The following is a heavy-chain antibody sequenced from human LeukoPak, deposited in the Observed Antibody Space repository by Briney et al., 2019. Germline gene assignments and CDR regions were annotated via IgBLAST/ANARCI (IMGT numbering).Heavy chain of an antibody. D-gene: IGHD1-26*01. J-gene: IGHJ6*02. V-gene: IGHV1-46*01. CDR3: ARDGGATTGTPYYYGLDV. Sequence: GASVKVSCKASAYTFTNYYIHWVRQAPGQGLEWMGIINPSGGSTSFAQKFQGRVTMTRDTSTSAVYMDLSSLRSEDTAVYFCARDGGATTGTPYYYGLDVWGQGTTVTVSS. CDR1: AYTFTNYY. CDR2: INPSGGST.